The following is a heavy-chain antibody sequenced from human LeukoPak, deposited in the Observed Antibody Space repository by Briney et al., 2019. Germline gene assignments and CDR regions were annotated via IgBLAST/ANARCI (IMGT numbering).Heavy chain of an antibody. CDR2: IRSKANSYAT. CDR1: GFTFSGSA. V-gene: IGHV3-73*01. D-gene: IGHD6-19*01. Sequence: GESLRLSCAASGFTFSGSAMHWVRQASGKGLEWVGRIRSKANSYATAYAASVKGRFTISRDDSKNTAYLQMNSLKTEDTAVYYCTRGVAVAGTYRFDPWGQGTLVTVSS. CDR3: TRGVAVAGTYRFDP. J-gene: IGHJ5*02.